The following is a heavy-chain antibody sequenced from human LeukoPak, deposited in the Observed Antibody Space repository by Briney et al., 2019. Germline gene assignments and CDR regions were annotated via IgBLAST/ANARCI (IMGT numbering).Heavy chain of an antibody. J-gene: IGHJ4*02. V-gene: IGHV1-69*04. D-gene: IGHD5-12*01. CDR2: VVPMLGIR. CDR3: ATEPSRSYSFDHLDF. Sequence: SVKVSCKTSGGTFNNYAISWVRQAPGQGLEWMGRVVPMLGIRNYPQTFRGRVNITADKATNTVYMELRSLRAEDTAIYYCATEPSRSYSFDHLDFWGLGTPVTVSS. CDR1: GGTFNNYA.